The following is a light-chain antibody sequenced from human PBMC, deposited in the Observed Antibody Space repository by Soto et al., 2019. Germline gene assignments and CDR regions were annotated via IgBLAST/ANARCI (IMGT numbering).Light chain of an antibody. CDR2: SND. CDR1: SSNIGSNA. CDR3: AAWDDSLNGPVV. J-gene: IGLJ2*01. V-gene: IGLV1-44*01. Sequence: QLVLTQPPSASGTPGQRVTISCFGSSSNIGSNAVNWYQQLPGTAPKLLVYSNDQRPSGVPDRFSGSKSGTSASLAISGLQSEDEADYYCAAWDDSLNGPVVFGGGTKLTVL.